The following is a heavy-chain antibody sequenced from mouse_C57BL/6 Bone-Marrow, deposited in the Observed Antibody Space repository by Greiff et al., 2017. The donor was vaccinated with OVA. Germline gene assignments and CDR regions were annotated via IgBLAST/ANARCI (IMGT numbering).Heavy chain of an antibody. J-gene: IGHJ2*01. V-gene: IGHV1-69*01. Sequence: VQLQQPGAELVMPGASVKLSCKASGYTFTSYWMHWVKQRPGQGLEWIGEIDPSDSYTNYNQKFKGKSTLTVDKSSSTAYMQLSSLTSEDSAVYYCENLRFTTDYFDNWGQGTTLTVSS. CDR3: ENLRFTTDYFDN. D-gene: IGHD1-1*01. CDR2: IDPSDSYT. CDR1: GYTFTSYW.